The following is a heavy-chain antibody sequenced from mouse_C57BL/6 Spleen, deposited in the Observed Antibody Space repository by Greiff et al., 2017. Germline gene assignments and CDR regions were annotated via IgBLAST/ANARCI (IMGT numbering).Heavy chain of an antibody. J-gene: IGHJ3*01. Sequence: EVQVVESGGGLVQPGGSMKLSCAASGFTFSDDWMDWVRQSPEQGLEWVAEIRNTANNPATYYAESVKGRFTISRDDSKSSVYLQMSSLRAEDTGIYYCTGGNYDRIAYWGQGTLGTVSA. CDR3: TGGNYDRIAY. CDR1: GFTFSDDW. V-gene: IGHV6-6*01. CDR2: IRNTANNPAT. D-gene: IGHD2-1*01.